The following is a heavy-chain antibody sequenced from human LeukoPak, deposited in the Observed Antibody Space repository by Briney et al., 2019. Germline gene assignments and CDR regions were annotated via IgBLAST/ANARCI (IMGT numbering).Heavy chain of an antibody. Sequence: SETLSLTCTVSGGSISSSSYYWGWIRQPPGKGLEWIGSIYYSGSTYYNPSLKSRVTISVDTSKNQFSLKLSSVTAADTAVYYCATNSMAYDAFDIWGQGTMVTVSS. D-gene: IGHD3-3*02. V-gene: IGHV4-39*07. CDR2: IYYSGST. CDR3: ATNSMAYDAFDI. CDR1: GGSISSSSYY. J-gene: IGHJ3*02.